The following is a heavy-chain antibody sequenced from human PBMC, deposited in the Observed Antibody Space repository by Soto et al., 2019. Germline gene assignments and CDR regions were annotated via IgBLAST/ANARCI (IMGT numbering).Heavy chain of an antibody. CDR2: IKTDGSFT. D-gene: IGHD1-1*01. J-gene: IGHJ4*02. Sequence: GGSLRLSCAASGFTFSKHWMHWVRQAPGKGLVWVSHIKTDGSFTRDADSVKGRFTISRDNARNTLYLQMNSLKAEDTAVYYCARDNNWSLDYWGQGTLVTVSS. CDR3: ARDNNWSLDY. V-gene: IGHV3-74*01. CDR1: GFTFSKHW.